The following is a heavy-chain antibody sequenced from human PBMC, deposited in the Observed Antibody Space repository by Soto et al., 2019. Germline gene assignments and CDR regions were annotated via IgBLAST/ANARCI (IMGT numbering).Heavy chain of an antibody. Sequence: QITLKESGPTLVKPTQTLTLTCTFSGFSRSTSGVGVGWIRQPPGKALEWLALIYWDDDKRYSPSLKSRLTITKYTTKNQVVLTMTNVHPEDTGTYDCAHRPDIRWYFDDWGQGTLVTVSS. V-gene: IGHV2-5*02. J-gene: IGHJ4*02. CDR3: AHRPDIRWYFDD. CDR1: GFSRSTSGVG. CDR2: IYWDDDK. D-gene: IGHD2-15*01.